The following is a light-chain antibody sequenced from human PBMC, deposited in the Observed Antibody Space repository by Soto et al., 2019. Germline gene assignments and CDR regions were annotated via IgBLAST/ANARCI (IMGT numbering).Light chain of an antibody. CDR2: VAS. J-gene: IGKJ1*01. CDR1: QSISTY. Sequence: DIQMTQSPSSLSASVGDRVTITCRASQSISTYLNWYQQKPGTSPALLIYVASSLQRGAPSRFSGSGSGTHFTLTISSLQPEDFATYYCQQSYSAPRTFGQGTKVDIK. V-gene: IGKV1-39*01. CDR3: QQSYSAPRT.